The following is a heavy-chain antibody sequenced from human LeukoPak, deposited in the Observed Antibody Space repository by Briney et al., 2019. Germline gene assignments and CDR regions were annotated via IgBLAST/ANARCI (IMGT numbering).Heavy chain of an antibody. CDR1: GFTFSSYA. V-gene: IGHV3-23*01. Sequence: GGSLRLSCAASGFTFSSYAMSWVRQAPGKGLKWVSTINDNGAGTYYADSVKGRFTISRDNSYSTVSLQMNSLRDEDTGVYFCAKGLRTGVGPYMGYHYYMDVWGKGITVTVSS. CDR3: AKGLRTGVGPYMGYHYYMDV. CDR2: INDNGAGT. D-gene: IGHD3-16*01. J-gene: IGHJ6*03.